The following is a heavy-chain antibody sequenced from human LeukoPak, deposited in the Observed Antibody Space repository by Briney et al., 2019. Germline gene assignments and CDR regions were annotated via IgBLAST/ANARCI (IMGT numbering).Heavy chain of an antibody. CDR3: AREGGAPQQNYYYDSSGPPDY. CDR2: IKQDRSEK. Sequence: PGGSLRLSCAASGFTFSSYWMSWVRQAPGKGLEWVANIKQDRSEKYYVDSVKGRFTISRDNAKNSLYLQMNSLRAEDTAVYYCAREGGAPQQNYYYDSSGPPDYWGQGTLVTVSS. J-gene: IGHJ4*02. D-gene: IGHD3-22*01. CDR1: GFTFSSYW. V-gene: IGHV3-7*01.